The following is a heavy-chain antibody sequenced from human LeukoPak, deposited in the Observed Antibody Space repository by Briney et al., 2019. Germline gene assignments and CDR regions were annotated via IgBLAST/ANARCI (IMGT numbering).Heavy chain of an antibody. Sequence: GASVKVSCKAAGYSFTDYIIHWVRQAPGQRLQWMGWIDAGNGNTRYSRQLQGRVTITSDTSATTAYMELSSLRSEDTALYYCTRGNYGGDYWGQGTLVTDSS. V-gene: IGHV1-3*01. D-gene: IGHD4-23*01. CDR1: GYSFTDYI. CDR3: TRGNYGGDY. CDR2: IDAGNGNT. J-gene: IGHJ4*02.